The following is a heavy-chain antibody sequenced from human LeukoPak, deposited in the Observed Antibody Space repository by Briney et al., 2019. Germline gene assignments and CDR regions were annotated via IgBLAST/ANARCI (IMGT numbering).Heavy chain of an antibody. CDR1: GYTFTGYY. CDR2: IYPNSGGT. CDR3: AREDYYDSSGYYKDKEYFQH. V-gene: IGHV1-2*02. D-gene: IGHD3-22*01. J-gene: IGHJ1*01. Sequence: GASLKVSCKASGYTFTGYYMHWVRQAPGQGLEWMGCIYPNSGGTNDAQKFQGRVTMTRDTSISKAYMKLSRLGSDDTAVYYCAREDYYDSSGYYKDKEYFQHWGQGTLVTVSS.